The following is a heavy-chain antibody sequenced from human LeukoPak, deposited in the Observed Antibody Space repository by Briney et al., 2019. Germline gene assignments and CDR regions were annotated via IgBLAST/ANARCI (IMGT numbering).Heavy chain of an antibody. J-gene: IGHJ1*01. CDR3: ARAGGHIAARPRYFQH. CDR2: INHSGST. CDR1: GGSFSGYY. D-gene: IGHD6-6*01. Sequence: SETLSLTCAVYGGSFSGYYWSWIRQPPGKGLEWIGEINHSGSTDYNPSLKSRVTISVDTSKNQFSLKLSSVTAADTAVYYCARAGGHIAARPRYFQHWGQGTLVTVSS. V-gene: IGHV4-34*01.